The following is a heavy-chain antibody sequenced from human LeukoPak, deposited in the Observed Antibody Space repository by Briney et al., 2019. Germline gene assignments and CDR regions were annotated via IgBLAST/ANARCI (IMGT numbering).Heavy chain of an antibody. Sequence: PSETLSLTCTVSGGSFSSSSHYWGWIRQPPGKGLEWIASMYYSGSTYYNASLRSRLTISVDTSKNQFSLKLSSVTAADTAVYYCARHFDRDGYTSNAFDIWGQGTMVTVSS. D-gene: IGHD5-24*01. CDR1: GGSFSSSSHY. V-gene: IGHV4-39*01. CDR3: ARHFDRDGYTSNAFDI. CDR2: MYYSGST. J-gene: IGHJ3*02.